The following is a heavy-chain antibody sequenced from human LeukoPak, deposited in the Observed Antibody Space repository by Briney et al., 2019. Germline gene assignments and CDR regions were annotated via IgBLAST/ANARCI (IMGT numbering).Heavy chain of an antibody. CDR1: GFSFSSYA. D-gene: IGHD2-2*01. Sequence: GGSLRLSCAASGFSFSSYAMSWVRQAPGKGLEWVSAISGSGGSTYYAGSVKGRFTISRDNSKNTLYLQMNSLRAEDTAVYYCAKTKGYQLNWFDPWGQGTLVTVSS. J-gene: IGHJ5*02. V-gene: IGHV3-23*01. CDR2: ISGSGGST. CDR3: AKTKGYQLNWFDP.